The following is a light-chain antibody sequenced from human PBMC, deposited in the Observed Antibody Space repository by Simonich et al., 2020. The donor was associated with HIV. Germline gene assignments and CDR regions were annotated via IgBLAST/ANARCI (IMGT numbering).Light chain of an antibody. J-gene: IGKJ2*01. CDR2: DAS. CDR1: QSVSSSY. CDR3: QQYGSSPPYT. V-gene: IGKV3D-20*01. Sequence: EIVLTQSPGTLSLSPGERATLSCRTSQSVSSSYLAWYQQKPGLAPRLLIYDASGRATGIPDRFSGSGSGTDFTLTISRLEPEDFAVYYCQQYGSSPPYTFGQGTKLEIK.